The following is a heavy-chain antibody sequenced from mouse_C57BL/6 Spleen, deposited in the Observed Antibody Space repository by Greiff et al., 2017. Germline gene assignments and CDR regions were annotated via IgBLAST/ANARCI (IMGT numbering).Heavy chain of an antibody. J-gene: IGHJ1*03. D-gene: IGHD1-1*01. CDR1: GYSFTDYN. Sequence: VQLQQSGPELVKPGASVKISCKASGYSFTDYNMNWVKQSNGKSLEWIGVINPNYGTTSDNQKFKGKATLTVDQSSSTAYMQLNSLTSEDSAVYYCASGTTVVATDWYFDVWGTGTTVTVSS. CDR3: ASGTTVVATDWYFDV. CDR2: INPNYGTT. V-gene: IGHV1-39*01.